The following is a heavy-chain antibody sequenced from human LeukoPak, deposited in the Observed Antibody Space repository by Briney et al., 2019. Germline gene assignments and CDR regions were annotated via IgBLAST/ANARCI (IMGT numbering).Heavy chain of an antibody. CDR3: ATYSNSTLQYYYSLDV. CDR2: IRPNSGGT. CDR1: GYTFTGNY. Sequence: ASVKVSCKTSGYTFTGNYLHWVRQAPGQGLEWMGWIRPNSGGTKNAQKFQGRVTMTRDTSISTAYMELNRLTSDDTAVYYCATYSNSTLQYYYSLDVGGQGTTVTVSS. V-gene: IGHV1-2*02. J-gene: IGHJ6*02. D-gene: IGHD6-6*01.